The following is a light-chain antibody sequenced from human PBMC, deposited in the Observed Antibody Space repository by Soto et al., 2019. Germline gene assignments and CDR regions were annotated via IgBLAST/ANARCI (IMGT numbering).Light chain of an antibody. V-gene: IGLV2-18*02. J-gene: IGLJ2*01. CDR1: ISDVGTYHH. Sequence: QSALTQPPSVSGSPGQSVTISCTGTISDVGTYHHVSWYQQPPGTAPKLMIYEVSNRPSGVPDRFSGSKSGNTASLTISGLQAEDEADYYCSSCTSSSTLVFGGGTKLTVL. CDR2: EVS. CDR3: SSCTSSSTLV.